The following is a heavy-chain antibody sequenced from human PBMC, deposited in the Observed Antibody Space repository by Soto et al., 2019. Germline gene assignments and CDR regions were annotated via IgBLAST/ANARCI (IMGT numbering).Heavy chain of an antibody. D-gene: IGHD3-3*01. Sequence: PSETLSLTCTVSGGSISSGGYYWSWIRQHPGKGLEWIGYIYYSGSTYYNPSLKSRVTISVDTSKNQFSLKLSSVTAADTAVYYCARQNGVVTAPLYYYYGMDVWGQGTTVTVSS. V-gene: IGHV4-31*03. CDR1: GGSISSGGYY. CDR2: IYYSGST. J-gene: IGHJ6*02. CDR3: ARQNGVVTAPLYYYYGMDV.